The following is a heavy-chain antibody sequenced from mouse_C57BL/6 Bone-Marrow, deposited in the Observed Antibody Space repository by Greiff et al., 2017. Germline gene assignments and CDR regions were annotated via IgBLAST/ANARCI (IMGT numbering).Heavy chain of an antibody. V-gene: IGHV1-82*01. CDR1: GYAFSSSW. CDR3: ARRDYLYYYGPNWYFDV. J-gene: IGHJ1*03. D-gene: IGHD1-1*01. CDR2: SYPGDGDT. Sequence: VQLVESGPELVKPGASVKISCKASGYAFSSSWLNWVKQRPGKGLEWIGRSYPGDGDTNSNGKFKGKATLTADKSSSTAYMQLSSLTSEDSAVYFCARRDYLYYYGPNWYFDVWGTGTTVTVSS.